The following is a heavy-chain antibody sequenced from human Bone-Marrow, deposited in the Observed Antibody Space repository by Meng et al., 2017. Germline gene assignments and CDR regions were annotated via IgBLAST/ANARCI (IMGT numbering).Heavy chain of an antibody. D-gene: IGHD3-22*01. Sequence: SGPTLVKPTETLTLTCTVSGFSLSNARMGVSWIRQPPGKALEWLAHIFSNDEKSYSTSLKSRLTISKDTSKNQVVLTMTNMDPVDTATYYSARIDGRGDYYQAGQLDYWGQGTLVTVSS. V-gene: IGHV2-26*01. J-gene: IGHJ4*02. CDR1: GFSLSNARMG. CDR2: IFSNDEK. CDR3: ARIDGRGDYYQAGQLDY.